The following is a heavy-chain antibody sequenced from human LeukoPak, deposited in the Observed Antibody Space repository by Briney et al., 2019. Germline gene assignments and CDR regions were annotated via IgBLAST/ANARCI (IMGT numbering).Heavy chain of an antibody. J-gene: IGHJ4*02. D-gene: IGHD1-26*01. CDR3: AKDSQWGKVGTKGGYFDY. Sequence: PGGSLRLSCAASGFTVSSNYMSWVRQAPGKGLEWVSVIYSGGSTYYADSVKGRFTISRDNSKNTLYLQMNSLRAEDTAVYYCAKDSQWGKVGTKGGYFDYWGQGTLVTVSS. CDR2: IYSGGST. V-gene: IGHV3-53*05. CDR1: GFTVSSNY.